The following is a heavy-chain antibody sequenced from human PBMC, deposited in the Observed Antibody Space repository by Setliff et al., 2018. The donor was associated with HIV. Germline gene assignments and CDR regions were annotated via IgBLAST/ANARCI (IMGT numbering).Heavy chain of an antibody. CDR2: ISYDGSNK. J-gene: IGHJ6*03. V-gene: IGHV3-30*18. CDR1: GFTFSNYG. D-gene: IGHD6-13*01. Sequence: LRLSCAASGFTFSNYGMHWVCQAPGKGLEWVAVISYDGSNKYYADSVKGRFTISRDNSKNTLSLQMNSLRAEDTAVYYCAKGRYSSSPYYYYYMDVWGKGTTVTV. CDR3: AKGRYSSSPYYYYYMDV.